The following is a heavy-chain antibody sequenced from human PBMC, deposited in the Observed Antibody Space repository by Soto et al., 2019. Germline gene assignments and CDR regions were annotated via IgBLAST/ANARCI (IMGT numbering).Heavy chain of an antibody. CDR3: AKNWNGRSLVH. Sequence: QVHLRESGPGLVEPSETLSLTCTVSGDSISTDYWSWIRQSPGKGLEWIGFIYYGGSTNYNPSLKSRVTISVDTPKNQFSLKLSSVTAADTAVYYCAKNWNGRSLVHWGQGTLVTVSS. V-gene: IGHV4-59*08. CDR1: GDSISTDY. J-gene: IGHJ4*02. D-gene: IGHD1-1*01. CDR2: IYYGGST.